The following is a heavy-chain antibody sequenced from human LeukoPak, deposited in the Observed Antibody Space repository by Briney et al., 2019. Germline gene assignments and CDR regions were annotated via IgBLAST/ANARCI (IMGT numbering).Heavy chain of an antibody. D-gene: IGHD3-10*01. J-gene: IGHJ2*01. CDR3: ARDLRNYGSGTYWYFDL. CDR1: GGTFSSYA. CDR2: IIPIFGTA. Sequence: EASVKVSCKASGGTFSSYAISWVRQAPGQGLEWMGGIIPIFGTANYAQKSQGRVTITADESTSTAYMELSSLRSEDTAVYYCARDLRNYGSGTYWYFDLWGRGTLVTVSS. V-gene: IGHV1-69*13.